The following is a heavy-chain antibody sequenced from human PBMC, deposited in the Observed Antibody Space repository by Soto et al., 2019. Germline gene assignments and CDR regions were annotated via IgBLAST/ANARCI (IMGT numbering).Heavy chain of an antibody. CDR2: IYSGGST. CDR1: VFTVSSNY. D-gene: IGHD3-22*01. J-gene: IGHJ5*02. V-gene: IGHV3-53*01. CDR3: ARVETDYHDCSGHFFWFEP. Sequence: GGSLRLSCASSVFTVSSNYMSCVRHSPGKWLEWVSVIYSGGSTYYADSVKGRFTISRDNSKNTLYLQMNSLRAEDTAVYYCARVETDYHDCSGHFFWFEPWGQGTLGNVS.